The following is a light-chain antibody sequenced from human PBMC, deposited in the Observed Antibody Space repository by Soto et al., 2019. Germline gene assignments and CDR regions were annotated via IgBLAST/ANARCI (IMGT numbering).Light chain of an antibody. V-gene: IGLV2-14*03. CDR2: DVS. J-gene: IGLJ1*01. CDR1: SSDVGGYNY. CDR3: SSYTSDSTYV. Sequence: QSVLTQPASVSGSPGQSITISCTGTSSDVGGYNYVSWYQQHPGTAPKLMIHDVSNRPSGVSYRFSGSKSGNTASLTISGLQAEDGADYYCSSYTSDSTYVFGTGTEVTVL.